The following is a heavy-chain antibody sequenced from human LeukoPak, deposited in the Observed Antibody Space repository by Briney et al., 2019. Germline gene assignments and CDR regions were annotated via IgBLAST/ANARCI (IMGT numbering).Heavy chain of an antibody. CDR3: ARLVAVAGTDY. CDR1: GGSISSSSYY. D-gene: IGHD6-19*01. J-gene: IGHJ4*02. V-gene: IGHV4-39*07. CDR2: IYHSGST. Sequence: PSETLSLTCTVSGGSISSSSYYWGWIRQPPGKGLEWIGSIYHSGSTYYNPSLKSRVTISVDTSKNQFSLKLSSVTAADTAVYYCARLVAVAGTDYWGQGTLVTVSS.